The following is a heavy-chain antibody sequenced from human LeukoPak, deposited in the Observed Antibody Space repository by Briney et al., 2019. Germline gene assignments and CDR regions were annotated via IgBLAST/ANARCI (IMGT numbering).Heavy chain of an antibody. CDR2: IKSDGNAT. V-gene: IGHV3-74*01. Sequence: GGSLRLSCAASGFSFSTHWMHWVRQAPGKGLVYVAQIKSDGNATAYADSVKGRFTISRDNAKNTLYLEMSSLRAEDTAVYYCGSLTVVARDHWGQGTLVTVSS. J-gene: IGHJ4*02. D-gene: IGHD3-22*01. CDR3: GSLTVVARDH. CDR1: GFSFSTHW.